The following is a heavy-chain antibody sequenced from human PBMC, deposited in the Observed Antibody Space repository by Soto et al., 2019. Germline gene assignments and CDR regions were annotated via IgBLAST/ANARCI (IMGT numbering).Heavy chain of an antibody. J-gene: IGHJ4*02. Sequence: PGESLKISCKGSGYSFTSYWISWARQMPGKGLEWMGRIDPSDSYTNYSPSFQGHVTISADKSISTAYLQWSSLKASDTAMYYCARTPMYSSSWYNYFDYWGQGTLVTVS. CDR3: ARTPMYSSSWYNYFDY. CDR1: GYSFTSYW. V-gene: IGHV5-10-1*01. CDR2: IDPSDSYT. D-gene: IGHD6-13*01.